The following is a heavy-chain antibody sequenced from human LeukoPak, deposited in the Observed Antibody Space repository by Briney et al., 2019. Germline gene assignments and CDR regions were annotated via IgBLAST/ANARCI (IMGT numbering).Heavy chain of an antibody. V-gene: IGHV4-38-2*02. J-gene: IGHJ3*02. Sequence: PSETLSLTCTVSGYSISSDNYWGWIRQPPGKGLEWIGTAYHSGSTKYNPSLKSRVTMSVETSKNQFSLKLSSVTAADTAVYYCAREGSAFDIWGQGTMVTVSS. CDR3: AREGSAFDI. CDR1: GYSISSDNY. CDR2: AYHSGST.